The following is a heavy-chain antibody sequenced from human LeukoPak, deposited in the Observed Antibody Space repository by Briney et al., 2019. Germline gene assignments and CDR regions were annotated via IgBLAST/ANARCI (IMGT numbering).Heavy chain of an antibody. CDR3: ATLTTVTTFRAYNMDV. J-gene: IGHJ6*03. Sequence: GASVKVSCKVSGYTLTELSMHWVRQAPGKGLEWMGGFDPEDGETIYAQKFQGRVTMTEDTSTDTAYMELSSLRSEDTAVYYCATLTTVTTFRAYNMDVWGKGTTVTVSS. D-gene: IGHD4-17*01. V-gene: IGHV1-24*01. CDR1: GYTLTELS. CDR2: FDPEDGET.